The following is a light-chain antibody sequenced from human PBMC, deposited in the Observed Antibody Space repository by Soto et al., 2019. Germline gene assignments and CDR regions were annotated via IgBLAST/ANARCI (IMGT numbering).Light chain of an antibody. Sequence: QSALTQPASVSGSPGQSITISCTGTSSDVGGYNYVSWYQQHPGKAPKLMIYEVSNRPSGVSNRFSGSKSGNTASLAISGLQAEDGADYFCSVYTSSSNWVFGGGTKLTVL. CDR3: SVYTSSSNWV. J-gene: IGLJ3*02. CDR2: EVS. CDR1: SSDVGGYNY. V-gene: IGLV2-14*01.